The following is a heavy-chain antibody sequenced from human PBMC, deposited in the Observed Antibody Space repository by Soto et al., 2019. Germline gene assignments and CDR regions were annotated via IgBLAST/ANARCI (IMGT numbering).Heavy chain of an antibody. CDR3: ARESYYGSGATVVAY. CDR1: GDSLSSGDYY. CDR2: IYYSGNT. J-gene: IGHJ4*02. V-gene: IGHV4-30-4*02. Sequence: PSETLSLTCTVSGDSLSSGDYYWSWIRQPPGKGLEWIGCIYYSGNTYYNPSLKRRFSISVDTSKNQFSLKVNSVTAADTAVYYCARESYYGSGATVVAYWGQGTLVTVSS. D-gene: IGHD3-10*01.